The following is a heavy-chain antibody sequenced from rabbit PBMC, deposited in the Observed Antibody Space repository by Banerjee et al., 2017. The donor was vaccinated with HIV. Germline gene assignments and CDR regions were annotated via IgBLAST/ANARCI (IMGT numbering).Heavy chain of an antibody. CDR2: INTSSGNT. J-gene: IGHJ3*01. CDR1: GFSFSNKYV. Sequence: QEQLEESGGDLVKPEGSLTLTCTASGFSFSNKYVMCWVRQAPGKGLEWIACINTSSGNTVYASWAKGRFTISKTSSTTVTLQMTSLTAADTATYFCARGQNGGVSGDGADLWGQGTLVTVS. D-gene: IGHD1-1*01. CDR3: ARGQNGGVSGDGADL. V-gene: IGHV1S45*01.